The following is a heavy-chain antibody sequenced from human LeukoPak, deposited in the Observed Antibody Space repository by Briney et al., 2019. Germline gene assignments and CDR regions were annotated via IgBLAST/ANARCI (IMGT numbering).Heavy chain of an antibody. CDR2: INPNSGGT. CDR1: GYTFTGYY. D-gene: IGHD6-13*01. V-gene: IGHV1-2*02. Sequence: GASVKVSCKASGYTFTGYYMHWVRQAPGQGLEWMGWINPNSGGTNYAQKFQGRVTMTRDTSISTAYMELSSLRSEDTAVYYCARKSAAAGTFDYWGQGTLVTVSS. CDR3: ARKSAAAGTFDY. J-gene: IGHJ4*02.